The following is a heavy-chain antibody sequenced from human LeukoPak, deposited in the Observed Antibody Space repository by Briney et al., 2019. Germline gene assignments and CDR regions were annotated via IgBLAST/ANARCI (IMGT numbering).Heavy chain of an antibody. CDR3: ARDHAEYDFWSGCYLT. CDR1: GGTFSSYA. J-gene: IGHJ5*02. D-gene: IGHD3-3*01. Sequence: SVKVSCKASGGTFSSYAVSWVRQAPGQGLEWMGGIIPIFGTANYAQKFQGRVTITADESTSAAYMELSSLRSEDTAVYYCARDHAEYDFWSGCYLTWGQGTLVTVSS. V-gene: IGHV1-69*13. CDR2: IIPIFGTA.